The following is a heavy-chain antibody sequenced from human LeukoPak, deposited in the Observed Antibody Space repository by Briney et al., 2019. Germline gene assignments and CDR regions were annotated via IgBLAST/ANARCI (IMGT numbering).Heavy chain of an antibody. V-gene: IGHV3-30*01. CDR3: ARVGGGYSSSWPRSFDY. CDR2: ISYDGSNK. CDR1: GFTFSSFA. Sequence: GGSWRFSCQAPGFTFSSFAMPWARQVPGRGLGWVAVISYDGSNKYYADSVKGRFTISRDNSKNTLYLQMNSLRAEDTAVYYCARVGGGYSSSWPRSFDYWGQGTLVTVSS. D-gene: IGHD6-13*01. J-gene: IGHJ4*02.